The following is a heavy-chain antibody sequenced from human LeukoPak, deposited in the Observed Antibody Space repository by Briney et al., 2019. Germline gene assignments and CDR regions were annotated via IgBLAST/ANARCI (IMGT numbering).Heavy chain of an antibody. J-gene: IGHJ5*02. CDR1: GGSFSGYY. Sequence: SETLSLTCAVSGGSFSGYYWRWIRPPPGKGLEWIGEINHSGSTNYHPSLKSRVTISVDTSKNQLSLKLSSATAADTAVYYCARSRLLWFGVSSCFDPWGQGTLVTVSS. D-gene: IGHD3-10*01. V-gene: IGHV4-34*01. CDR2: INHSGST. CDR3: ARSRLLWFGVSSCFDP.